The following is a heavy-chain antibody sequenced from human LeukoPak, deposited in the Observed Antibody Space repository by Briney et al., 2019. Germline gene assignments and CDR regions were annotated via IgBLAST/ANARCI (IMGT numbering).Heavy chain of an antibody. CDR3: ARDLPTSSPRAENY. Sequence: ASVKVSCKASGYTFTSYGISWVRQAPGQGLEWMGRIIPILGIANYAQKFQGRVTITADKSTSTAYMELSSLRSEDTAVYYCARDLPTSSPRAENYWGQGTLVTVSS. CDR1: GYTFTSYG. V-gene: IGHV1-69*04. D-gene: IGHD6-6*01. CDR2: IIPILGIA. J-gene: IGHJ4*02.